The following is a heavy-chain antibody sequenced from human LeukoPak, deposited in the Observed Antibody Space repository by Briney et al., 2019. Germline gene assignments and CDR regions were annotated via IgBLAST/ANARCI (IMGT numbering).Heavy chain of an antibody. Sequence: ASVKVSCKASGYTFTGYYMHWVRQAPGQGLEWMGWINPNSGGTNYVQKFQGRVTMTRDTSISTAYMELSSLRSDDTAVYYCARALGGWSEEGFDYWGQGTLVTVSS. CDR1: GYTFTGYY. D-gene: IGHD6-19*01. J-gene: IGHJ4*02. CDR2: INPNSGGT. V-gene: IGHV1-2*02. CDR3: ARALGGWSEEGFDY.